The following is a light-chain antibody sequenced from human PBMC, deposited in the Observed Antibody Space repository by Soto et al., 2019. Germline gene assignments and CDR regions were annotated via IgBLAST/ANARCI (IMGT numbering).Light chain of an antibody. V-gene: IGLV2-14*01. CDR3: TAWTTSTTMK. Sequence: QSALTQPASVSGSPGQSITISCTGTSSDIGADNYVYWYQQHPGKAPKLMIYGDNIRPSGVSNRFSGSKSGNTASLTISGLQAEDEADYYCTAWTTSTTMKFGGGTKVTVL. J-gene: IGLJ2*01. CDR1: SSDIGADNY. CDR2: GDN.